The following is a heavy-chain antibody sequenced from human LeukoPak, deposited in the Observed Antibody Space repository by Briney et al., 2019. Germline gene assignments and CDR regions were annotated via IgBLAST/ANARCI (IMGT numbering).Heavy chain of an antibody. CDR3: VKVLVTYTVDV. CDR1: GFTVSSNY. CDR2: ISSDGTNK. D-gene: IGHD2/OR15-2a*01. J-gene: IGHJ6*02. V-gene: IGHV3-30*18. Sequence: GGSLRLSCAASGFTVSSNYMSWVRQAPGKGLEWVALISSDGTNKYYADSVKGRFTISRDNSKNTLYLQMNSLRGEDTAVYYCVKVLVTYTVDVWGQGTTVTVSS.